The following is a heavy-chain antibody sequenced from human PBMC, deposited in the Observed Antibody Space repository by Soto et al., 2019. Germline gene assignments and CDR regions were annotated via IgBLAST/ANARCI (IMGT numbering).Heavy chain of an antibody. V-gene: IGHV3-30*18. Sequence: QVQLEESGGGVVQPGRSLRLSCAASGFTFSRFGMHWVRQAPGQGLEWVAVMSYDGTNEYYGDSVKGRFTISRDNYKNAVYLQMNSLRVEDTAVYYCAKDRNYDGSGSYYFAYYRGMDVWGLGTAVTVSS. CDR2: MSYDGTNE. CDR3: AKDRNYDGSGSYYFAYYRGMDV. D-gene: IGHD3-10*01. CDR1: GFTFSRFG. J-gene: IGHJ6*02.